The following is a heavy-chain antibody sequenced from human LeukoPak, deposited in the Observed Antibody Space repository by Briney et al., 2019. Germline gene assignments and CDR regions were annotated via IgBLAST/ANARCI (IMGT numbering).Heavy chain of an antibody. D-gene: IGHD3/OR15-3a*01. V-gene: IGHV3-53*01. CDR2: IYSDGST. CDR1: GFSVSSNY. CDR3: AKSRTYYFLLGY. Sequence: PGGSLRLSCAASGFSVSSNYMSWVRQAPGKGLEWVSLIYSDGSTYYADSVKGRFTISRDKSKNTLYLQMNSLSAEDTAVYYCAKSRTYYFLLGYWGQGTLVTVSS. J-gene: IGHJ4*02.